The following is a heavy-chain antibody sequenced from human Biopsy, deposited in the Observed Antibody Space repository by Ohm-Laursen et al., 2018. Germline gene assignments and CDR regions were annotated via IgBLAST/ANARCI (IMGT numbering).Heavy chain of an antibody. CDR2: IWYDGFNR. Sequence: SLRLSCAASGFTFSSYGMHWVRQAPGKGPEWVAFIWYDGFNRYYADSVKGRFTIPRDNSKNTLDLQMNSLRAEDTAVYYCARGGFFAYSTFDPWGQGTLVTVSS. J-gene: IGHJ5*02. D-gene: IGHD4-11*01. CDR3: ARGGFFAYSTFDP. V-gene: IGHV3-33*01. CDR1: GFTFSSYG.